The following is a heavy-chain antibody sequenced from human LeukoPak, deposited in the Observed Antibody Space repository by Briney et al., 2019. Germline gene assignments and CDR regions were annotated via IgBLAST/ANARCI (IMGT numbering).Heavy chain of an antibody. Sequence: AASVTVSCKASGYTFTGYYMHWVRQAPGQGVEWMGWINPNSGGTNYAQKFQGRVTMTRDTSISTAYMELSRLRSDDTAVYYCASPHYGGNDAFDIWGQGTMVTVSS. V-gene: IGHV1-2*02. D-gene: IGHD4-23*01. CDR2: INPNSGGT. CDR1: GYTFTGYY. CDR3: ASPHYGGNDAFDI. J-gene: IGHJ3*02.